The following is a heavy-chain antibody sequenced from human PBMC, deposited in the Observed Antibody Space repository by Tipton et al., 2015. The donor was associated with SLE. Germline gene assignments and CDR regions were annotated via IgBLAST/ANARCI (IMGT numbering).Heavy chain of an antibody. Sequence: GSLRLSCAASGFTFGDYYMSWIRQAPGKGLEWVSYISGSGDSIFYRDSVKGRFTISRDNARNTLYLQMNSLRPEDTAFYYCVKGYGPYYDTGGFDSWGQGSPVTVSS. CDR3: VKGYGPYYDTGGFDS. D-gene: IGHD3-22*01. V-gene: IGHV3-11*01. J-gene: IGHJ4*02. CDR2: ISGSGDSI. CDR1: GFTFGDYY.